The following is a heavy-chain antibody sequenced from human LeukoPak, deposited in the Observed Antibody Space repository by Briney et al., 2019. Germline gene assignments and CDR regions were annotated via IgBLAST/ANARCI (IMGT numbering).Heavy chain of an antibody. CDR2: IYTSGST. V-gene: IGHV4-61*02. D-gene: IGHD3-22*01. Sequence: TSSETLSLTCTVSGGSISSGSYYWSWIRQPAGKGLEWIGRIYTSGSTNYNPSLKSRVTISVDTSKNQFSLKLSSVTAADTAVYYCAATYYYDSSGYYYSQHRGQGTLVTVSS. J-gene: IGHJ1*01. CDR1: GGSISSGSYY. CDR3: AATYYYDSSGYYYSQH.